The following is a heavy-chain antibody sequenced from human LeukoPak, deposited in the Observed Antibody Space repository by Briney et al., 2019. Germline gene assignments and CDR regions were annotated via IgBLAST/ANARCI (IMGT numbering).Heavy chain of an antibody. D-gene: IGHD4-17*01. J-gene: IGHJ4*02. V-gene: IGHV4-34*01. CDR1: GGSFSGYY. Sequence: SETLSLTCAVYGGSFSGYYWSWIRQPPGKGLEWIGEIHHSGSTNYKPSLKSRVTISVDTSKNQFSLKLSSVTAADTAVYYCARGPTPTTVTTFDYWGQGPLVTVSS. CDR3: ARGPTPTTVTTFDY. CDR2: IHHSGST.